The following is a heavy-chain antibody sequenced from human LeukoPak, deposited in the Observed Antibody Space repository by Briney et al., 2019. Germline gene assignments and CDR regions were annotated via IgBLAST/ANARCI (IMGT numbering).Heavy chain of an antibody. CDR2: ISSDGRDK. V-gene: IGHV3-30*18. D-gene: IGHD6-13*01. CDR3: AKDGGRAAAGTVDS. J-gene: IGHJ4*02. Sequence: PGRSLRLSCAASGFSFSRYAMHWVRQAPGKGLEWVAVISSDGRDKHHADSVKGRFTISRDNSKSTLYLQMNSLRADDTAVYYCAKDGGRAAAGTVDSWGQGALVTVSS. CDR1: GFSFSRYA.